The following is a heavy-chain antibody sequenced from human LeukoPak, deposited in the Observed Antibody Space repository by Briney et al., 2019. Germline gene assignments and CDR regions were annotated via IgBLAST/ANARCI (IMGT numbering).Heavy chain of an antibody. CDR3: ARDQLLWFGEFTKFDY. Sequence: GGSLRLSCAASGFTFSSYAMHWVRQAPGKGLEWVAVISYDGSSKYYADSVKGRFTISRDNSKNTLYLQMNSLRAEDTAVYYCARDQLLWFGEFTKFDYWGQGTLVTVSS. CDR2: ISYDGSSK. D-gene: IGHD3-10*01. CDR1: GFTFSSYA. V-gene: IGHV3-30-3*01. J-gene: IGHJ4*02.